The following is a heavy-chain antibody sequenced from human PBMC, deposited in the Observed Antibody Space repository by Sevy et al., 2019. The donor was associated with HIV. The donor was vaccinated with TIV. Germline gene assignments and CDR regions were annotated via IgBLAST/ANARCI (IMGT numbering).Heavy chain of an antibody. Sequence: ASVKVSCKASGYTFSTYGISWVRQAPGQGLEWMGWIGAYNGNRKYAQKFRDRITMTTDTSTSTAYMELRSLRSDDTAVYFCARLSTARGESNWFDPWGQGTLVTVSS. CDR2: IGAYNGNR. CDR1: GYTFSTYG. D-gene: IGHD3-16*01. CDR3: ARLSTARGESNWFDP. V-gene: IGHV1-18*01. J-gene: IGHJ5*02.